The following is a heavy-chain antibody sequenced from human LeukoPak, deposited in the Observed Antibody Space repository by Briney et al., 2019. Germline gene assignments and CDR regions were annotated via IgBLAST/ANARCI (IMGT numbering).Heavy chain of an antibody. V-gene: IGHV3-30*02. D-gene: IGHD6-19*01. CDR2: LRYDGSNE. CDR3: SKKYRSGLYYFEY. Sequence: GGSLRLSCAASGITFSSYALHWVRQAPGKGLEWVASLRYDGSNEYYADSVKGRFTISRDNSKNTLHLQMNNLRAEDMAVYYCSKKYRSGLYYFEYWGQGTLVTVSS. CDR1: GITFSSYA. J-gene: IGHJ4*02.